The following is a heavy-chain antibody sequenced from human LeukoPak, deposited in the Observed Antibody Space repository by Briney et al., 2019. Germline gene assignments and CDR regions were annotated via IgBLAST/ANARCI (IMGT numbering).Heavy chain of an antibody. CDR3: AKDMYSSGWYGAFDI. V-gene: IGHV3-9*01. CDR1: GFSFDDHA. D-gene: IGHD6-19*01. CDR2: ISWNSDSI. J-gene: IGHJ3*02. Sequence: GGSLRLSCAASGFSFDDHAMHWVRQAPGKGLEWASGISWNSDSIGYGDSVKGRFTISRDNAKNSLYLQMNSLTTEDTALYYCAKDMYSSGWYGAFDIWGQGTMVTVSS.